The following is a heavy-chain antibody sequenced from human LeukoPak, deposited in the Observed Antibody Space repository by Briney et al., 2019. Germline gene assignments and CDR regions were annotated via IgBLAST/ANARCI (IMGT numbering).Heavy chain of an antibody. V-gene: IGHV1-24*01. CDR2: FDPEDGET. CDR3: ATRLGCCSSTSCYGWFDP. D-gene: IGHD2-2*01. J-gene: IGHJ5*02. Sequence: ASVKVSCKVSGYTLTELSMHWVRQAPGKGLEWMGGFDPEDGETIYAQKFQGRVTMTEDTSTDTAYMELSSLRSEDTAVYYCATRLGCCSSTSCYGWFDPWGQGTLVTVSS. CDR1: GYTLTELS.